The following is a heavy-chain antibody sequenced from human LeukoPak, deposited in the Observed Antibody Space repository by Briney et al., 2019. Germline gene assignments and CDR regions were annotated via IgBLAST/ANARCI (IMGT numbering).Heavy chain of an antibody. CDR1: GFNFRTYA. CDR2: ISGSGSNT. D-gene: IGHD3-16*01. J-gene: IGHJ4*02. V-gene: IGHV3-23*01. Sequence: GGSLRLSCATSGFNFRTYAMSWVRQAPGKGLDWVSLISGSGSNTYYTDSVQGRFTISRDNSRNTLYLQMSSLRAEDTAIYYCAKERGISYTYEFDYWGQGALVTVSS. CDR3: AKERGISYTYEFDY.